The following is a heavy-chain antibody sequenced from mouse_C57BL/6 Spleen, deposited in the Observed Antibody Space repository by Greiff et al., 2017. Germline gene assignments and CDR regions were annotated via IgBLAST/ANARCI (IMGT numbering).Heavy chain of an antibody. CDR3: ARSHRGYFDY. Sequence: EVQLHQSGPELVKPGASVKISCKASGYSFTGYYMNWVKQSPEKSLEWIGEINPSTGGTTYNQKFKAKATLTVDKSSSTAYMQLKSLTSEDSAVYYCARSHRGYFDYWGQGTTLTVSS. CDR1: GYSFTGYY. CDR2: INPSTGGT. J-gene: IGHJ2*01. V-gene: IGHV1-42*01.